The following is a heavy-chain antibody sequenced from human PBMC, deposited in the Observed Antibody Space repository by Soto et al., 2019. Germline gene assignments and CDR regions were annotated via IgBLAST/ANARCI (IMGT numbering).Heavy chain of an antibody. J-gene: IGHJ5*02. CDR1: GGTFSSYA. V-gene: IGHV1-69*13. D-gene: IGHD3-22*01. CDR2: IIPIFGTA. CDR3: ARPTRYYYDSSGQSAWFDP. Sequence: SVKVSCKASGGTFSSYAISWVRQAPGQGLEWLGGIIPIFGTANYAQKFQGRVTITADESTSTAYMELSSLRSEDTAVYYCARPTRYYYDSSGQSAWFDPWGQGTLVTVSS.